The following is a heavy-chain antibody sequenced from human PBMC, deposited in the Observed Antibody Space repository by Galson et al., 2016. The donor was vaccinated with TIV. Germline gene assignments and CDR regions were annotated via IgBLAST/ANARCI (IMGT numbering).Heavy chain of an antibody. D-gene: IGHD2-15*01. Sequence: SLRLSCATSGFTFSTYAMSWIRQAPGKGLEWVSSIIGSTGTIYYADSVKGRFTISRDISENTLYLQMNSLRVEDTAVYYCARDCNGDNCYSSPMYFDYWGQGALVTVSS. CDR2: IIGSTGTI. V-gene: IGHV3-23*01. J-gene: IGHJ4*02. CDR3: ARDCNGDNCYSSPMYFDY. CDR1: GFTFSTYA.